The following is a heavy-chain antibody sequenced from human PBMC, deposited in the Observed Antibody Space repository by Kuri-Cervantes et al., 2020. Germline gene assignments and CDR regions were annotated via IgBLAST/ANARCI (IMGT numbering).Heavy chain of an antibody. J-gene: IGHJ4*02. CDR2: ISGNGGST. Sequence: GESLKISCAASGFTFSNYAMSWVRQAPGKGLEWVSTISGNGGSTYYADSVKGRFTISRNNSKNTLYLQVNSLRAEDTAVYYCAKGKGLYSYGYYGFDYWGQGTLVTVSS. CDR3: AKGKGLYSYGYYGFDY. D-gene: IGHD5-18*01. V-gene: IGHV3-23*01. CDR1: GFTFSNYA.